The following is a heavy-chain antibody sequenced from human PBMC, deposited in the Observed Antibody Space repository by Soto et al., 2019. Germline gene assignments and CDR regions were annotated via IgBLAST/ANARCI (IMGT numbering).Heavy chain of an antibody. Sequence: SLRLSCADSGFNVSSNYMSWARQAPGKGLEWVSVIYAGGNTHYADSVEGRFTISRDNSNNMLYLQMNSLRAEDTAMYYCVREKVTMIVAIYYFDYLGQGT. CDR3: VREKVTMIVAIYYFDY. CDR1: GFNVSSNY. CDR2: IYAGGNT. J-gene: IGHJ4*02. V-gene: IGHV3-66*01. D-gene: IGHD3-22*01.